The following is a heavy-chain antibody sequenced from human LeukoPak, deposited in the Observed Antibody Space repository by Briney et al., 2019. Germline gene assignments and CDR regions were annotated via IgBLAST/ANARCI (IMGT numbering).Heavy chain of an antibody. CDR2: ITPSDGST. J-gene: IGHJ3*02. CDR1: GYTFTSYY. Sequence: ASVKVSCKASGYTFTSYYMHWVRQAPGQGLEWMGIITPSDGSTTYAQKFQGRVSMTRDTSTSTVYMDLSSLRSEDTAVYYCAREQEQYDAFDIWGQGTMVTVSS. D-gene: IGHD1/OR15-1a*01. CDR3: AREQEQYDAFDI. V-gene: IGHV1-46*01.